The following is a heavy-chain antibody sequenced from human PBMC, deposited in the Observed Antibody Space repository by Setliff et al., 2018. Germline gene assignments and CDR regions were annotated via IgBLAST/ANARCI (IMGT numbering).Heavy chain of an antibody. Sequence: PGGSLRLSCAASGFTFKNNGMNWVRQAPGKGLEWVSGINWDGRSIGYADSVKGRFTISRDNAKNSIYLQMNSLRVEDTALYHCVKLGTVAAGDWGQGTQVTVSS. CDR1: GFTFKNNG. CDR3: VKLGTVAAGD. CDR2: INWDGRSI. D-gene: IGHD6-19*01. J-gene: IGHJ4*02. V-gene: IGHV3-20*01.